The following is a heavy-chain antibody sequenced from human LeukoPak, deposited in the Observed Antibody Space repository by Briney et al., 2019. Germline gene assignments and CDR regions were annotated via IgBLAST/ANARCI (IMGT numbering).Heavy chain of an antibody. CDR3: VRVEIGTYHGMDV. CDR1: GFTVSSNY. Sequence: GGSLRLSCAASGFTVSSNYMSWVRQAPGKALEWVSRIKTDGTITNYADSVKGRFTISRDNAKNTLYLQMNSLRVEDTAVYYCVRVEIGTYHGMDVWGQGTTVTVSS. V-gene: IGHV3-74*01. J-gene: IGHJ6*02. D-gene: IGHD2-2*01. CDR2: IKTDGTIT.